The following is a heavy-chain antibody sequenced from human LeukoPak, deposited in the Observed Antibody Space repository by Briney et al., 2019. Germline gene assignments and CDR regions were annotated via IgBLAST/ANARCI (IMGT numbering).Heavy chain of an antibody. D-gene: IGHD3-9*01. V-gene: IGHV3-66*01. Sequence: GGSLRLSCAASGFTINTNYMTWVRQAPGKGLEWVSVIYSGGSTYYADSVKGRFTISRDNSKNTLYLQMNSLRAEDTAVYYCARDRYGPLDMWGQGTMVTVSS. CDR3: ARDRYGPLDM. J-gene: IGHJ3*02. CDR1: GFTINTNY. CDR2: IYSGGST.